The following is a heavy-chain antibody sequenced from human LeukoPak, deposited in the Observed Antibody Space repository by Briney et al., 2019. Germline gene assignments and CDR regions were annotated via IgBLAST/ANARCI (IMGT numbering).Heavy chain of an antibody. Sequence: GESLKISCKGSGYSFTSYWISWVRQMPGKGLEWMGRIDPSDSYTNYSPSFQGHVTISADKSISTAYLQWSSLKASDTAMYYCARRQYDSYNWFDPWGQGTLVTVSS. J-gene: IGHJ5*02. D-gene: IGHD3-22*01. CDR2: IDPSDSYT. V-gene: IGHV5-10-1*01. CDR1: GYSFTSYW. CDR3: ARRQYDSYNWFDP.